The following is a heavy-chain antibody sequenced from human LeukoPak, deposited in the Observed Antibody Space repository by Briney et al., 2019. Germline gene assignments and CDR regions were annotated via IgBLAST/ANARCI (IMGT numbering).Heavy chain of an antibody. CDR3: ARHRYGDYYFDY. Sequence: PSETLSLTCTVSGGSVSSGSYFWSWIRQPAGKGLEWIGRLYSSGRTNYNPSLKSRLTMSVDTSKNQFSLHLSSVTAADTAMYYCARHRYGDYYFDYWGQGTLVTVSS. J-gene: IGHJ4*02. D-gene: IGHD4-17*01. CDR2: LYSSGRT. CDR1: GGSVSSGSYF. V-gene: IGHV4-61*02.